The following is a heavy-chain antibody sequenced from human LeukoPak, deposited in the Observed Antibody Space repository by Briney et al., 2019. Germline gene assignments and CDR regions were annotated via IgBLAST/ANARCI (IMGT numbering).Heavy chain of an antibody. V-gene: IGHV3-23*01. D-gene: IGHD3-10*01. Sequence: GRSLRLSCAASGFTFSIYGMHWVRQAPGKGLEWVSAISGSGGSTYYADSVKGRSTISRDNSKNTLYLQMNSLRAEDTAVYYCAKFGLAGSGRFHDAFDIWGQGTMVIVSS. CDR1: GFTFSIYG. J-gene: IGHJ3*02. CDR3: AKFGLAGSGRFHDAFDI. CDR2: ISGSGGST.